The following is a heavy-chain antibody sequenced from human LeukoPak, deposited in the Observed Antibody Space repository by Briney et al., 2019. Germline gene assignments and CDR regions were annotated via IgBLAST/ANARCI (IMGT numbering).Heavy chain of an antibody. CDR2: IYPGDSDT. CDR3: TRHSPGYCSGGSCWGY. D-gene: IGHD2-15*01. Sequence: GESLKISCKGSGYSFTSYWIGWVRQMPGKGLEWMGIIYPGDSDTRYSPSFQGQVTISADKSISTAYLQWSSLKASDTAMYYCTRHSPGYCSGGSCWGYWGQGTLVTVSS. CDR1: GYSFTSYW. J-gene: IGHJ4*02. V-gene: IGHV5-51*01.